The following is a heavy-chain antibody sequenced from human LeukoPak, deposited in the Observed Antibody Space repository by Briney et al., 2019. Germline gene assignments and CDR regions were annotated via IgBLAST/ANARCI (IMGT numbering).Heavy chain of an antibody. CDR2: IKQDGSEK. V-gene: IGHV3-7*01. CDR3: AGGLRFLEWLLPFDY. CDR1: GFTFSSYW. D-gene: IGHD3-3*01. J-gene: IGHJ4*02. Sequence: PGGSLRLSCAASGFTFSSYWMSWVRQAPGKGLEWVANIKQDGSEKYYVDSVKGRFTISRDNAKNSLYLQMNSLRAEDTVVYYCAGGLRFLEWLLPFDYWGQGALVTVSS.